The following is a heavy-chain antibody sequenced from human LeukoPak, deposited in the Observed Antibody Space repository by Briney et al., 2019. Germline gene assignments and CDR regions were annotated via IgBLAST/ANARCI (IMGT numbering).Heavy chain of an antibody. CDR3: AKPSLYYYDTSGYYRYWYFDL. D-gene: IGHD3-22*01. V-gene: IGHV3-30*18. CDR2: ISHDGINT. CDR1: RFSFSNYA. Sequence: GGSLRLSCAASRFSFSNYAMHWVRQDSGRGLEWLAVISHDGINTYYADSVKGRFTISRDNSKNTLYLQMNSLRAEDTAVYYCAKPSLYYYDTSGYYRYWYFDLWGRGTLVTVSS. J-gene: IGHJ2*01.